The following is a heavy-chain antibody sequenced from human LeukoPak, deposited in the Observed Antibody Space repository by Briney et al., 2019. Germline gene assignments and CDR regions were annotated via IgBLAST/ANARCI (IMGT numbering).Heavy chain of an antibody. J-gene: IGHJ4*02. CDR1: GFTFSSYA. D-gene: IGHD6-25*01. CDR3: ARDSASGYYFDY. Sequence: GGSLRLSCATSGFTFSSYAMHWVRQAPGKGLEWVAVISYDGSNKYYADSVKGRFTISRDNSKNTLYLQMNSLRAEDTAVYYCARDSASGYYFDYWGQGTLVTVSS. CDR2: ISYDGSNK. V-gene: IGHV3-30-3*01.